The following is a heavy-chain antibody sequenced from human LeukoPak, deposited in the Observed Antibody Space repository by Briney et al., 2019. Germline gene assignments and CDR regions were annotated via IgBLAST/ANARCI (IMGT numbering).Heavy chain of an antibody. V-gene: IGHV3-7*04. CDR1: GFTFSNYW. CDR3: ARYVDTTMLT. Sequence: GGSLRLSCAASGFTFSNYWMSWVRQAPGKGLKWGANIKEDGSEKYYADSVKGRFTISRDNAKNSLNLQMNSLRAEDTAVYYCARYVDTTMLTWGQGTLVTVSS. CDR2: IKEDGSEK. D-gene: IGHD5-18*01. J-gene: IGHJ4*02.